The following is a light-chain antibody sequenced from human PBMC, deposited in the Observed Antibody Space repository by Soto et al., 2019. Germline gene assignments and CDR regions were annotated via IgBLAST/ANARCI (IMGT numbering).Light chain of an antibody. Sequence: EIVLTQSPATLSLSPGESATLSCRASQSVSHFLAWYQQKPGHAPRLLIYDTSSRATGIPGRFSGSGSGTDFTLTINILEPADDAVYYCQQSTDWPTFGGGTKVEIK. CDR3: QQSTDWPT. J-gene: IGKJ4*01. V-gene: IGKV3-11*01. CDR1: QSVSHF. CDR2: DTS.